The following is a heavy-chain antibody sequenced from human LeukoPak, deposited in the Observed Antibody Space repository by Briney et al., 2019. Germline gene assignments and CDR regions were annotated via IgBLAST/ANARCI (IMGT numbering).Heavy chain of an antibody. CDR3: ATTPASSSWYREY. J-gene: IGHJ4*02. D-gene: IGHD6-13*01. CDR1: GFTFSSYA. V-gene: IGHV3-30*09. Sequence: GRSLRLSCAASGFTFSSYAMHWVRQAPGKGLEWVAFIRYDGSNKYYADSVKGRFAISRDNSKNTLYLQMNSLRAEDTAVYYCATTPASSSWYREYWGQGTLVTVSS. CDR2: IRYDGSNK.